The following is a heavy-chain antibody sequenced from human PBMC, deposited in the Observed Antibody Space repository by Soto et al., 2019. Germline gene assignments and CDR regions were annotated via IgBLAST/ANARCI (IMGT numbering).Heavy chain of an antibody. CDR1: CGSISSSIYY. CDR2: IYYSVST. J-gene: IGHJ3*01. D-gene: IGHD3-22*01. Sequence: ASETLSLTCTVSCGSISSSIYYCGWIRQPPGKGLEWIGSIYYSVSTYYNPSLKSRVTISVDTSKNQFSLKLSSVTAADTAVYYCARARITMIVVLANPGAFDVWGQGTMVTLSS. V-gene: IGHV4-39*01. CDR3: ARARITMIVVLANPGAFDV.